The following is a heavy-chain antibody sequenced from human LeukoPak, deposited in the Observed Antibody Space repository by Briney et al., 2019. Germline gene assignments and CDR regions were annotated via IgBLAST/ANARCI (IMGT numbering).Heavy chain of an antibody. J-gene: IGHJ4*02. CDR2: IWYDGSNK. CDR3: AKDYGSSPFDS. Sequence: GRSLRLSCAASGFTFSSYGMHWVRQAPGKGLEWVAVIWYDGSNKYYADSVKGRFTISRDNSKNTLYLHMNSLRAEDTALYYCAKDYGSSPFDSWGQGTLVTVSS. V-gene: IGHV3-33*06. D-gene: IGHD6-6*01. CDR1: GFTFSSYG.